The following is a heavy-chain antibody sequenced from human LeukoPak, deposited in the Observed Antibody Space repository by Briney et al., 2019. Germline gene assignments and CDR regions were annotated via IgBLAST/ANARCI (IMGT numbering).Heavy chain of an antibody. CDR2: ISGSGGST. D-gene: IGHD6-13*01. V-gene: IGHV3-23*01. J-gene: IGHJ4*02. Sequence: PGGSLRLSCAASGFTFSSYAMSWVRQAPGKGLEWVSAISGSGGSTYYADSVKGRFTISRDNSKNTLYLQMNSLRAEDTAVYYCAKVLGSSWYYLDRGDYWGQGTLVTVSS. CDR1: GFTFSSYA. CDR3: AKVLGSSWYYLDRGDY.